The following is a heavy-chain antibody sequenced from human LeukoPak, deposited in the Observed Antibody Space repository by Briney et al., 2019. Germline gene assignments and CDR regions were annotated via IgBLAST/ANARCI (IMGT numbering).Heavy chain of an antibody. V-gene: IGHV3-30-3*01. CDR3: ARVYSSGWSLPFDS. J-gene: IGHJ4*02. CDR2: MSNDAINK. Sequence: GGSLRLSCAASGFTFSSYSMHWVRQAPGKGLEWVAVMSNDAINKYYADSVKGRCTISRDNSKNTLYLQMKSLRTEDTAMYFCARVYSSGWSLPFDSWGQGTLVTVSS. CDR1: GFTFSSYS. D-gene: IGHD6-19*01.